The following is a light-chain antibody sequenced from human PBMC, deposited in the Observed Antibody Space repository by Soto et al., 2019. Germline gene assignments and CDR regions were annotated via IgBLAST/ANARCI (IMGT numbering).Light chain of an antibody. CDR3: QQSYSTPRT. CDR1: QSISSY. J-gene: IGKJ1*01. V-gene: IGKV1-39*01. Sequence: DIQMTQSPSSLSASVGDRVTITCRASQSISSYLNWYQQKPGKAPNLLIYAASSLQSGVPSRFSGSGSGTDFTLTINSLQPEDFATYYCQQSYSTPRTFGQGTKVEMK. CDR2: AAS.